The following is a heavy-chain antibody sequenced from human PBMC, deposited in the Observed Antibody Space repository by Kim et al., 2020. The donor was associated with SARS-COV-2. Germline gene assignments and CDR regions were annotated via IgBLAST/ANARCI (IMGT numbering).Heavy chain of an antibody. Sequence: VNGRFTISRENSKNTLYLQMNSLGAEDTAVYYCARDRDGITTHDEDAFDIWGQGTMVTVSS. V-gene: IGHV3-30*01. J-gene: IGHJ3*02. CDR3: ARDRDGITTHDEDAFDI. D-gene: IGHD3-16*01.